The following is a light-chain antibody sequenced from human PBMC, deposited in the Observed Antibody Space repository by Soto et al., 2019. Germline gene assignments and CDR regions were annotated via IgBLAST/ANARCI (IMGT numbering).Light chain of an antibody. V-gene: IGKV1-5*03. CDR1: QSISSW. J-gene: IGKJ1*01. Sequence: IQMSQYPSTRSASLGDRVTITCRASQSISSWLAWYQQKPGKAPKLLIYKASSLESGVPSRFSGIGSGTEFTLTISSMPPDDFATDYCQQYNSHPTFGQGTKVDIK. CDR2: KAS. CDR3: QQYNSHPT.